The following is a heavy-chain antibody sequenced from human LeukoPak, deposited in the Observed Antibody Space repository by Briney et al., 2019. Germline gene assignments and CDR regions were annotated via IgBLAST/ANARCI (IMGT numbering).Heavy chain of an antibody. CDR3: ASLGSGSYYPFDAFDI. J-gene: IGHJ3*02. CDR2: IYPGDSDT. V-gene: IGHV5-51*01. CDR1: GYSFTSYW. Sequence: GESLKISCKESGYSFTSYWIGWVRQMPGKGLEWMGIIYPGDSDTRYSPSFQGQVTISADKSISTAYLQWSSLKASDTAMYYCASLGSGSYYPFDAFDIWGQGTMVTVSS. D-gene: IGHD3-10*01.